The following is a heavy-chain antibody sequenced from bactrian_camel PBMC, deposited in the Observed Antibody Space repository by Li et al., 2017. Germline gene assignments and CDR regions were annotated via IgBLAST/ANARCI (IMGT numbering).Heavy chain of an antibody. CDR1: GFSYNSYC. CDR2: IDSDGGI. CDR3: AACPSVAPSWLSDTRY. D-gene: IGHD5*01. J-gene: IGHJ4*01. Sequence: VQLVESGGGSVQTGGSLKLSCTASGFSYNSYCIGWFRQAPEKEREGLAAIDSDGGIMYSDSVRGRFSISRLDAKNTLYLQMNNLKPEDTARYYCAACPSVAPSWLSDTRYWGLGTQVTVS. V-gene: IGHV3S42*01.